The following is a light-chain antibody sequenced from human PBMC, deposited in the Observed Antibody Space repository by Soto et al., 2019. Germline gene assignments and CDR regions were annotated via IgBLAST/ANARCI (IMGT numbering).Light chain of an antibody. CDR1: PSISNY. V-gene: IGKV3-11*01. Sequence: EIVLTQSPTTLSLSPGERATLSCRASPSISNYLAWYQHKPGQAPRLLIYDASNRATGIPARFSGSGSGTDFTLTISSLEPEDFAVYYCQQRSNWPLTFGGGTKVEIK. J-gene: IGKJ4*01. CDR3: QQRSNWPLT. CDR2: DAS.